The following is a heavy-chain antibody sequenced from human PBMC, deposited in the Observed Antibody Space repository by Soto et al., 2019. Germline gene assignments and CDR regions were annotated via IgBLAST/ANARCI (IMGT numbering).Heavy chain of an antibody. CDR2: IYYSGST. CDR1: SGSISNYY. D-gene: IGHD6-13*01. CDR3: ARHGVAAAGTGYFDY. J-gene: IGHJ4*02. V-gene: IGHV4-59*08. Sequence: SETLSLSCTVSSGSISNYYWGWNGQPPGKGLEWIGYIYYSGSTNYNPSLKSRVTISVDTSKNQFSLKLSSVTAADTAVYYCARHGVAAAGTGYFDYWGQGTLVTVSS.